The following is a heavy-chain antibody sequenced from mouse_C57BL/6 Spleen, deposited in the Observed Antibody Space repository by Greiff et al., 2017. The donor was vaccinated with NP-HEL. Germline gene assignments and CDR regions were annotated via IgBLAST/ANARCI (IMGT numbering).Heavy chain of an antibody. D-gene: IGHD2-4*01. J-gene: IGHJ1*03. CDR2: IYPGNSDT. V-gene: IGHV1-5*01. CDR1: GYTFTSYW. Sequence: VQLQQSGTVLARPGASVKMSCKTSGYTFTSYWMHWVKQRPGQGLEWIGAIYPGNSDTSYNQKFKGKAKLTAVTSASTAYMELSSLTNEDSAVYYCTSGDYDDWYFDVWGTGTTVTVSS. CDR3: TSGDYDDWYFDV.